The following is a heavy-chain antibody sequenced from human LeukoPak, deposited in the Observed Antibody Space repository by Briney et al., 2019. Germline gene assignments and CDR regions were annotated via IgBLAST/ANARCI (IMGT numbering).Heavy chain of an antibody. V-gene: IGHV3-21*01. D-gene: IGHD2-2*01. CDR2: ISSSSSYI. CDR3: ARAQLSIVVVPAATGSGYYYGMDV. J-gene: IGHJ6*04. Sequence: GGSLRLSCAASGFTFCSYSMNWVRQAPGKGLEWVSSISSSSSYIYYADSVKGRFTISRDNAKNSLYLQMNSLRAEDTAVYYCARAQLSIVVVPAATGSGYYYGMDVWGKGTTVTVSS. CDR1: GFTFCSYS.